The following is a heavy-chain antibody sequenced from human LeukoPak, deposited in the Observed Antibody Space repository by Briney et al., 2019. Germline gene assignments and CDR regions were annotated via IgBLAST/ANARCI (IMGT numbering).Heavy chain of an antibody. CDR1: GGSISSTNW. J-gene: IGHJ4*02. V-gene: IGHV4/OR15-8*02. D-gene: IGHD2-21*02. Sequence: SETLSRTCGVSGGSISSTNWWSWVRQPPGQGLEWIGEISLTGQTNYNPSPNGRVTMSLDESRNQLSLKLTSVTAADTAIYYCSRESGACCPFGYWGQRTLVIVPP. CDR3: SRESGACCPFGY. CDR2: ISLTGQT.